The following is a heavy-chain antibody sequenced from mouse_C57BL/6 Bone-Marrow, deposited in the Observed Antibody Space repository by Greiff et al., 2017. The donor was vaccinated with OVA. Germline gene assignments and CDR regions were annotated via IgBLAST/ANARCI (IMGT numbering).Heavy chain of an antibody. CDR1: GYTFTSYW. D-gene: IGHD1-1*01. CDR2: LDPSDSYT. V-gene: IGHV1-69*01. J-gene: IGHJ3*01. CDR3: ARANYYGSRWFAY. Sequence: QVQLQQPGAELVMPGASVKLSCKASGYTFTSYWMHWVKPRPGQGLEWIGELDPSDSYTNYNQKFKGKSTLTVDKSSSTAYMQLSSLTSEDSAVYYCARANYYGSRWFAYWGQGTLVTVSA.